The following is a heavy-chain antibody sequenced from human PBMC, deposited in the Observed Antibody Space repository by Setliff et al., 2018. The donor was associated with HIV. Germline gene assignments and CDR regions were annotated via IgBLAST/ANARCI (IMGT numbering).Heavy chain of an antibody. CDR3: ARGAYRFDS. J-gene: IGHJ5*01. Sequence: SDTLSLTCAVYGGSFTAYYWTGIRQPPGKGLEWIGEIHHGGSTNYMPSLKNRVTISVDTSKNQFSLTLRSLTAADTAVYYCARGAYRFDSWGQGNLVTVSS. CDR1: GGSFTAYY. V-gene: IGHV4-34*01. CDR2: IHHGGST. D-gene: IGHD2-2*01.